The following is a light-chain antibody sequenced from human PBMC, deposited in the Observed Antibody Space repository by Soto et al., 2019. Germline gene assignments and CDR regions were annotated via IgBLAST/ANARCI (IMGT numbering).Light chain of an antibody. J-gene: IGKJ2*01. CDR1: QDIRSN. CDR2: DAS. Sequence: MVMTQFPATLSVSPGERATLSCMASQDIRSNLAWYQQKPGQGPRLLIHDASTRAAGIPARFSGSGSGIDFTLTISSLQSEDIEVYYCQQYIDWAFTFGQGTKLEIK. CDR3: QQYIDWAFT. V-gene: IGKV3-15*01.